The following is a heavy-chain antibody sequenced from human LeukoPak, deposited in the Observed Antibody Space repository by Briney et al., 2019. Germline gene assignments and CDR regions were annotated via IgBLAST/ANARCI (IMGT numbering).Heavy chain of an antibody. V-gene: IGHV3-23*01. Sequence: GGSLRLSCAASGFTFSNYAMSWVRQAPGKGLEWVSAIVGSGGSTYYADSVKGRFSISRGNSENTLFLQMNSLRVEDTALYYCSKWGDYDVLTGYYDSDFWGQGTLVTVSS. CDR3: SKWGDYDVLTGYYDSDF. J-gene: IGHJ4*02. CDR2: IVGSGGST. CDR1: GFTFSNYA. D-gene: IGHD3-9*01.